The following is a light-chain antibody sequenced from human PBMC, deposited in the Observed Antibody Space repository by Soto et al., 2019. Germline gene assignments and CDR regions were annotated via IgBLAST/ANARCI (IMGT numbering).Light chain of an antibody. V-gene: IGKV3-11*01. CDR2: DAY. CDR1: QSVSSY. Sequence: EIVLTQSPATLSLSPGERATLSCRASQSVSSYLAWYQQKPGQAPRLLIYDAYNRATGIQARFSGSGSGTDFTLTIRSLEPEEFAVYYCQQRSNWPWTVGQGTKVDIK. CDR3: QQRSNWPWT. J-gene: IGKJ1*01.